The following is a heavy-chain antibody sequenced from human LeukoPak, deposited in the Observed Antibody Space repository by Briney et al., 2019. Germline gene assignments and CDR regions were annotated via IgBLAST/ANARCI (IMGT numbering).Heavy chain of an antibody. V-gene: IGHV1-69*13. Sequence: ASVKVSCKASGGTFSSYAISWVRQAPGQGLEWMGGIIPIFGTANYAQKFQGRVTITADESTSTAYMELSSLRSEDTAVYYCARGVIHCSGGSCYLSYFDYWGQGTLVTVSS. D-gene: IGHD2-15*01. CDR3: ARGVIHCSGGSCYLSYFDY. CDR1: GGTFSSYA. CDR2: IIPIFGTA. J-gene: IGHJ4*02.